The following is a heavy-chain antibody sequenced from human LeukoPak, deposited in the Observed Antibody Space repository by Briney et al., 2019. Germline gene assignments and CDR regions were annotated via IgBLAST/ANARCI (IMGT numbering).Heavy chain of an antibody. CDR3: ARSLLLWFGEG. Sequence: ASVKVSCKASGYTFTGYYMHWVRQAPGQGLEWMGRINPNSGGTNYAQKFQSRVTMTRDTSISTAYMELSRLRSDDTAVYYCARSLLLWFGEGWGQGTLVTVSS. J-gene: IGHJ4*02. D-gene: IGHD3-10*01. CDR2: INPNSGGT. CDR1: GYTFTGYY. V-gene: IGHV1-2*06.